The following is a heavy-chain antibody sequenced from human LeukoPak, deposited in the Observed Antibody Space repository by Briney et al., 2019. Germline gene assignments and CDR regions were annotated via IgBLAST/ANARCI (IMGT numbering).Heavy chain of an antibody. V-gene: IGHV3-30*18. J-gene: IGHJ3*02. CDR3: AKGRGAFDI. CDR1: GFTFSSYG. CDR2: ISNDGSNK. Sequence: PGGSLRLSCVASGFTFSSYGMHWVRQAPGKGLEWVVVISNDGSNKYYADSVKGRFTISRDNSKNTLYLQMNSLRAEDTAVHYCAKGRGAFDIWGQGTMVTVSS. D-gene: IGHD3-10*01.